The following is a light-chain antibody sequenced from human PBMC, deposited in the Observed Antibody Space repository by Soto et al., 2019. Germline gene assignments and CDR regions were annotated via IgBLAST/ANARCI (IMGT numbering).Light chain of an antibody. V-gene: IGKV3-15*01. J-gene: IGKJ4*01. Sequence: DIVITQSPSTLSVSPEETATLSCRASQSVAGNLAWYQQKPGQPPRLLIYGVSTRATGVPARFSGSGSETDFSLTISSLQIEDFALYYCQQSNNWPPLTFGGGTKV. CDR1: QSVAGN. CDR2: GVS. CDR3: QQSNNWPPLT.